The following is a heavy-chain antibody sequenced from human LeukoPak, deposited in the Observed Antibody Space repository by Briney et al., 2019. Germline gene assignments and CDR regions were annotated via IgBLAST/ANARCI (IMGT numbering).Heavy chain of an antibody. Sequence: GGSLRLSCAASGFTFSSYAMSWVRQAPGKGLEWVSVISGSGGSTYYADSVKGRFTISRDNSKNTLYLQMNSLRSEDTAVYYCTKDEYGDYSDYWGQGTLVTVSS. CDR2: ISGSGGST. J-gene: IGHJ4*02. V-gene: IGHV3-23*01. CDR1: GFTFSSYA. CDR3: TKDEYGDYSDY. D-gene: IGHD4-17*01.